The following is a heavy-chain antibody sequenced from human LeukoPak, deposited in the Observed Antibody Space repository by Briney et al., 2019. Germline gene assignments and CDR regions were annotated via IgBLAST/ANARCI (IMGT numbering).Heavy chain of an antibody. J-gene: IGHJ4*02. D-gene: IGHD1-1*01. CDR2: IKDDGSQK. Sequence: GGSLRLSCEGSRFTFSIYWMSWVRHAPGKGLEWVANIKDDGSQKNYIDSVRRRFTLSRDHAQASVFLQMNSLSFDDTAVYYCARRNAGTTWSFDSWGQGTLVTVSS. CDR1: RFTFSIYW. CDR3: ARRNAGTTWSFDS. V-gene: IGHV3-7*01.